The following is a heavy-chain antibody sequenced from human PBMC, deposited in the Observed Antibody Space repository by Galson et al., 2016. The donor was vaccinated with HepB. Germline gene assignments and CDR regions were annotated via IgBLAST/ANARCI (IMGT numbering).Heavy chain of an antibody. CDR2: SSGSTGRT. Sequence: SLRLSCAASGFTFSNYAMSWVRQAPGKGLEWVSASSGSTGRTYYADSVKGHFTISRDNYKNTLYLQMNSLRAGDTALYYCAKESPKNAGGAFDIWGQGTMVTVSS. CDR1: GFTFSNYA. V-gene: IGHV3-23*01. J-gene: IGHJ3*02. CDR3: AKESPKNAGGAFDI. D-gene: IGHD1-1*01.